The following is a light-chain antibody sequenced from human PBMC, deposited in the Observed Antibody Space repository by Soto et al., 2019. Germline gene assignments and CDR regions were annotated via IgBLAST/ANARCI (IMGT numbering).Light chain of an antibody. CDR3: MQALQTRT. J-gene: IGKJ5*01. CDR1: QSLLHSSGYNY. CDR2: LGS. V-gene: IGKV2-28*01. Sequence: DIVMTQSPLSLPVTPGEPASITYSSSQSLLHSSGYNYLDWFLQKPGQSPQLLIYLGSNRASGVPDRFSGSGSGTDFTLNISRVEAEDVGVYYCMQALQTRTFGQGTRLEIK.